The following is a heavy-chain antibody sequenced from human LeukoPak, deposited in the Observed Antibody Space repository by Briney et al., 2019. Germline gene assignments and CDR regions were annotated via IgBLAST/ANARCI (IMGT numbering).Heavy chain of an antibody. D-gene: IGHD2-15*01. J-gene: IGHJ5*02. CDR1: GYTFTSYG. CDR3: ARDRCSGGSCLAWFDP. V-gene: IGHV1-2*02. Sequence: GASVKVSCKASGYTFTSYGISWVRQAPGQGLEWMGWINPNSGGTNYAQKFQGRVTMTRDTSISTAYMELSRLRSDDTAVYYCARDRCSGGSCLAWFDPWGQGTLVTVSS. CDR2: INPNSGGT.